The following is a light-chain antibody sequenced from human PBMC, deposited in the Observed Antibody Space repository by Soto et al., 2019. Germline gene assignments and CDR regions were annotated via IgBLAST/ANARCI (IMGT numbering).Light chain of an antibody. Sequence: DIQMTQSPSSLAASVGDRVTITCRASQNISNYLNWYQKKPGNAPKVLIYAASTLQSGVPFKFGGSGSGTDFTLTISSLQPEDFASYFCQHSFNTPLTVGGGTKVDIK. V-gene: IGKV1-39*01. CDR2: AAS. CDR1: QNISNY. CDR3: QHSFNTPLT. J-gene: IGKJ4*01.